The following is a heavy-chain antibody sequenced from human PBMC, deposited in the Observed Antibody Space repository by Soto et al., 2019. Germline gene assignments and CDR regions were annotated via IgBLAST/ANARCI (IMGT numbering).Heavy chain of an antibody. CDR1: GYTFTSYA. V-gene: IGHV1-3*05. D-gene: IGHD2-21*02. Sequence: QVQLVQSGAEEKKPGASVKVSCKASGYTFTSYAMHWVRQAPGQRLEWMGWINAGNGNTKYSQKFQGRVTITRDTSASTAYMALSSLRSEDTAVYYCARSIVVVTALAYWCQGPLVTVPS. CDR3: ARSIVVVTALAY. J-gene: IGHJ4*02. CDR2: INAGNGNT.